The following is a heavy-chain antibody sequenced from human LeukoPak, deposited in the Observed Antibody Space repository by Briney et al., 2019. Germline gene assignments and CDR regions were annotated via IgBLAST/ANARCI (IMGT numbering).Heavy chain of an antibody. CDR1: RYTFTSYG. D-gene: IGHD3-10*01. J-gene: IGHJ6*03. CDR3: ARDGGSGNYYYMDV. CDR2: ISAYNGNT. V-gene: IGHV1-18*01. Sequence: ASVKVSCKASRYTFTSYGISWVRQAPGQGLEWMGWISAYNGNTNYAQKLQGRVTMTTDTSTSTSYMELRSLRSDDTAVYYCARDGGSGNYYYMDVWGKGTTVTVSS.